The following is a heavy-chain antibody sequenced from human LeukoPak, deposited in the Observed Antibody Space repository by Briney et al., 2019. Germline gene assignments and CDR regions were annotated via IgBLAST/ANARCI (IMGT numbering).Heavy chain of an antibody. J-gene: IGHJ5*02. CDR2: IYYSGST. CDR3: ARDLAVGGLWFDP. D-gene: IGHD2-2*01. CDR1: GGSISSYY. V-gene: IGHV4-59*12. Sequence: SETLSLTCTVSGGSISSYYRSWIRQPPGKGLEWIGYIYYSGSTNYNPSLKSRVTISVDTSKNQFSLKLSSVTAADTAVYYCARDLAVGGLWFDPWGQGTLVTVSS.